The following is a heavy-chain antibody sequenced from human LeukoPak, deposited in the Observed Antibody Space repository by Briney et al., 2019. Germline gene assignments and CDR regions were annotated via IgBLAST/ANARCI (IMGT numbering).Heavy chain of an antibody. D-gene: IGHD5-12*01. CDR1: GGSISSSSYY. CDR2: IYYSGST. J-gene: IGHJ4*02. Sequence: PSETLSLTCTVSGGSISSSSYYWGWIRQPPGKGLEWTGSIYYSGSTYYNPSLKSRVTISVDTSKNQFSLKLSSVTAADTAVYYCARGGKLGWLRYQALFDYWGQGTLVTVSS. CDR3: ARGGKLGWLRYQALFDY. V-gene: IGHV4-39*07.